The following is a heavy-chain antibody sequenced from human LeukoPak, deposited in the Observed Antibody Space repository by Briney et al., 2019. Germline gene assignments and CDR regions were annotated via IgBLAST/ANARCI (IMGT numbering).Heavy chain of an antibody. D-gene: IGHD3-22*01. CDR2: IYGGGST. J-gene: IGHJ4*02. CDR3: ARSSYYDQFDY. CDR1: GFTVSSNY. Sequence: GGSLRLSCAASGFTVSSNYMSWVRQAPGKGLEWVSVIYGGGSTYYADSVKGRFTFSRDNSKNTLYLQMNSLRAEDTAVYYCARSSYYDQFDYWGQGTLVTVSS. V-gene: IGHV3-66*01.